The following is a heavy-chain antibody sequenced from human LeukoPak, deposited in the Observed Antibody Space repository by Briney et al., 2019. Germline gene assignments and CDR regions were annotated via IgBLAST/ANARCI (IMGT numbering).Heavy chain of an antibody. CDR3: ARRPRGATAWFDP. CDR1: GYTFTGYY. D-gene: IGHD1-26*01. CDR2: INPNSGGT. V-gene: IGHV1-2*02. J-gene: IGHJ5*02. Sequence: GASVKVSCKASGYTFTGYYMHWVRQAPGQGLEWMGWINPNSGGTNYAQKFQGRVTMTRDTSISTAYMELSRLRSDDTAVHYCARRPRGATAWFDPWGQGTLVTVSS.